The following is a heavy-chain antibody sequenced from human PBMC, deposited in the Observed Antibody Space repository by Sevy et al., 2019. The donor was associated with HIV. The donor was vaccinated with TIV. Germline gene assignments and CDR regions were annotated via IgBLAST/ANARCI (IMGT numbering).Heavy chain of an antibody. CDR1: GFTFANHA. V-gene: IGHV3-30*04. CDR2: ISFDGRNE. J-gene: IGHJ4*02. CDR3: ARDHCDDGVCFRSGYFDY. Sequence: GGSLRLSCVASGFTFANHAIHWVRQAPGKGLEWVAIISFDGRNERYADSVKGRFTISRANSKNTVYLQMTRLRTEDAAVYYCARDHCDDGVCFRSGYFDYWGQGTLVTVSS. D-gene: IGHD2-8*02.